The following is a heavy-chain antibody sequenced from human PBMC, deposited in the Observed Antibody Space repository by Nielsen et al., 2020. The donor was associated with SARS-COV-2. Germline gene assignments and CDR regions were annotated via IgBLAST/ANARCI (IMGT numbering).Heavy chain of an antibody. V-gene: IGHV3-23*01. J-gene: IGHJ4*02. D-gene: IGHD2-15*01. Sequence: GESLKISCAASGFTFSSYAMNWVRQAPGKGLEWVSVISGSGGSTYYADSVKGRFTISRDTAKNSLYLQMSSLRADDTAVYYCARGGETLGMAAAAHLADNWGQGTLVTVSS. CDR1: GFTFSSYA. CDR3: ARGGETLGMAAAAHLADN. CDR2: ISGSGGST.